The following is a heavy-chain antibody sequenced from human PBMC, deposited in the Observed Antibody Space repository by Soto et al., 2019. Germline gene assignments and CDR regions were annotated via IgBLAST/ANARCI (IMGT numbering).Heavy chain of an antibody. Sequence: QVQLLESGPGLVKPSQTLSLTCTVSGGSLSSGDYYWSWIRQPPGKALELLGFIYYSGCFYYNPSLPGGLYISAVMSKILVSLNLSSVTAADTAIYFCARGVNWFDPRGKGTLVT. CDR1: GGSLSSGDYY. CDR3: ARGVNWFDP. J-gene: IGHJ5*02. V-gene: IGHV4-30-4*01. CDR2: IYYSGCF.